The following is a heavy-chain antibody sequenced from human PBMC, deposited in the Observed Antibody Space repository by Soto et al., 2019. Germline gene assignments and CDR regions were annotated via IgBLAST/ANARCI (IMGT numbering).Heavy chain of an antibody. CDR1: GGSISSGSYY. CDR2: VYYSGNT. Sequence: QLQLQESGPGLVKPSETLSLTCTVSGGSISSGSYYWGWIRQPPGKGLEWIGSVYYSGNTYYNPSLRSRVTIXXDXSXXQFSLKLSSVTAADTAVYYCARLGTAAAGSRYFDYWGQGTLVTVSS. J-gene: IGHJ4*02. V-gene: IGHV4-39*01. CDR3: ARLGTAAAGSRYFDY. D-gene: IGHD6-13*01.